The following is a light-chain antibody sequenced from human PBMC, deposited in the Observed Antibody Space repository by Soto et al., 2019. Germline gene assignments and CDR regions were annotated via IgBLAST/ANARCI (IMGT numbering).Light chain of an antibody. V-gene: IGLV3-21*02. Sequence: SYELTQPPSVSVAPGQTARITCGGNNIASKSVHWYQQRPGQAPVLVLYDDRNRPSGIPERFSGSNSGSTATLTISSVEAGDEADYFCQVWDISSDQYLFGTGTKVTVL. CDR1: NIASKS. J-gene: IGLJ1*01. CDR2: DDR. CDR3: QVWDISSDQYL.